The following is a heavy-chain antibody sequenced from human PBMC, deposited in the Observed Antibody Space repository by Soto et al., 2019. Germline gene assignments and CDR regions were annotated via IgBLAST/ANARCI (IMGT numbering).Heavy chain of an antibody. CDR2: IVVGSGNT. CDR3: AAERDAETTDIDYYYGMDV. V-gene: IGHV1-58*01. CDR1: GFTFTSSA. Sequence: SVKVSCKASGFTFTSSAVQWVRQARVQRLEWIGWIVVGSGNTNYAQKFQERVTITRDMSTSTAYMELSSLRSEDTAVYYCAAERDAETTDIDYYYGMDVWGQGTTVTVSS. J-gene: IGHJ6*02. D-gene: IGHD4-4*01.